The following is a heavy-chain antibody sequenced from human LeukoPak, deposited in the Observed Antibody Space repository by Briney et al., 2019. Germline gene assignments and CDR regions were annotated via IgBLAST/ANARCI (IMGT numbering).Heavy chain of an antibody. D-gene: IGHD2-15*01. CDR1: GFTISDHY. CDR3: TRHFFGD. Sequence: GGSLRLSCAASGFTISDHYMDWVRQAPGKGLEWVGRSRNKADSYTTYYAASVKGRFTISRDDSKNSLYLQMNSLKAEDTAVYYCTRHFFGDWGQGTLVTVS. V-gene: IGHV3-72*01. J-gene: IGHJ4*02. CDR2: SRNKADSYTT.